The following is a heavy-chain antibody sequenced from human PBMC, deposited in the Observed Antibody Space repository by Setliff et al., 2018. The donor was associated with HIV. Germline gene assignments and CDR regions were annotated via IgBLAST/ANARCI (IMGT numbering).Heavy chain of an antibody. CDR2: IYYSGST. CDR3: ATSPAGEILGSRPFYFDY. CDR1: GDSLSSDYYY. Sequence: SETLSLTCTVSGDSLSSDYYYWTWIRQHPEKGLEWIGYIYYSGSTLYNPSLRSRLSMSVDSSKNQFFLELSSVTAAATAVYYCATSPAGEILGSRPFYFDYWGQGTLVTVSS. V-gene: IGHV4-31*03. J-gene: IGHJ4*02. D-gene: IGHD3-10*01.